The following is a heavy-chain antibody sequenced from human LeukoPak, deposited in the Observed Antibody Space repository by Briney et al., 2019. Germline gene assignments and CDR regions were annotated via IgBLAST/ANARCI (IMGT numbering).Heavy chain of an antibody. CDR2: IYYSGST. Sequence: PSETLSLTCTVSGGSISSYYWSWIRQPPGKGLEWIGYIYYSGSTNYNPSLKSRVTISVDTSKNQFSLKLSSVTAADTAVYYCARAYYDSSGYYYVDAFDIWGQGTMVTVSS. D-gene: IGHD3-22*01. CDR1: GGSISSYY. J-gene: IGHJ3*02. V-gene: IGHV4-59*01. CDR3: ARAYYDSSGYYYVDAFDI.